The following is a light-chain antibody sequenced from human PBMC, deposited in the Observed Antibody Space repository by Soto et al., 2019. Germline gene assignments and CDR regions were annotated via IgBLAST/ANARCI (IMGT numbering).Light chain of an antibody. J-gene: IGKJ1*01. CDR2: AAS. Sequence: AIPMTQSPSSLSASVGDRVTVTCRASQDIRNDLGWYQQKPGKTPKLLIFAASSLQSGVPSRFSGSGSGTDLTLTISSPQTEDFATYYCLQDFNYPWTFGQGTKVEIE. V-gene: IGKV1-6*01. CDR1: QDIRND. CDR3: LQDFNYPWT.